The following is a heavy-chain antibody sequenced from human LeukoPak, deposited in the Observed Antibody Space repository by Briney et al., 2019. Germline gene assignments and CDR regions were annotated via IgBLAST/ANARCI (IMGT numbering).Heavy chain of an antibody. J-gene: IGHJ1*01. V-gene: IGHV3-30*02. CDR2: IRYDWRNE. Sequence: GGSLRLSCAASGFTFSTYGMHWVRQAPGKGLELVAFIRYDWRNEYYADSVKGRFTISRDNSKNTLFLQMNSLGAEDTAVYYCAKAASFYDSSGYYSAEYFHHWGQGTLVTVSS. CDR3: AKAASFYDSSGYYSAEYFHH. D-gene: IGHD3-22*01. CDR1: GFTFSTYG.